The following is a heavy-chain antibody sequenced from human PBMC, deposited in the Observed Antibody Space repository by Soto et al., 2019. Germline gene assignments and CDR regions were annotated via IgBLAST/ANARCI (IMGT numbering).Heavy chain of an antibody. D-gene: IGHD2-21*02. CDR1: GDSISGRIYY. CDR3: ARQRTSVVTQAYFDV. CDR2: IYYSGST. V-gene: IGHV4-39*01. Sequence: SETRSRTWTVTGDSISGRIYYGVWIRQPPGKGLEWIGSIYYSGSTYNNPSLRSRVSMSIDTSKDQFSLKLKSVTAADTALYFCARQRTSVVTQAYFDVWGPGSLVTVSS. J-gene: IGHJ4*02.